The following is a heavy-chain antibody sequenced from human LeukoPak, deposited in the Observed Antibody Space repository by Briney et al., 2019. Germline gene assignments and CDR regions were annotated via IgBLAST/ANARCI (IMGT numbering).Heavy chain of an antibody. Sequence: ASVKVSCKASGYTFTSYGISWVRQAPGQGLEWMGWISAYNGNTNYAQKLQGRVTMTTDTSTSTAYMELRSLRSEDTAVYYCARGYCSSTSCPTNLLLFDYWGQGTLVTVSS. CDR1: GYTFTSYG. CDR3: ARGYCSSTSCPTNLLLFDY. D-gene: IGHD2-2*01. CDR2: ISAYNGNT. V-gene: IGHV1-18*01. J-gene: IGHJ4*02.